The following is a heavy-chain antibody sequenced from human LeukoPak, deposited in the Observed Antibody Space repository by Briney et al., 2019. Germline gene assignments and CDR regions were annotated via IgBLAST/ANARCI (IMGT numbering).Heavy chain of an antibody. Sequence: SETLSLTCTVSGDSISSYYWSWIRQPPGKGLEWIGYIYYSGSTNYNPSLKSRVTISVDTSKNQFSLKLSSVTAADTAVYYCARLRYSSSPPDPWGQGTLVTVSS. CDR1: GDSISSYY. V-gene: IGHV4-59*08. D-gene: IGHD6-13*01. CDR2: IYYSGST. J-gene: IGHJ5*02. CDR3: ARLRYSSSPPDP.